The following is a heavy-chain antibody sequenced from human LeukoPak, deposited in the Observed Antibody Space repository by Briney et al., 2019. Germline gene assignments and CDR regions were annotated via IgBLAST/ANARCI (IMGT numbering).Heavy chain of an antibody. CDR2: MNPNSGNT. CDR3: ARGSYYDILTGYPSVYYYYMDV. J-gene: IGHJ6*03. D-gene: IGHD3-9*01. CDR1: GYTFTSYD. V-gene: IGHV1-8*01. Sequence: GASVKVSCKASGYTFTSYDINWVRQATGQGLEWMGWMNPNSGNTGYARKFQGRVTMTRNTSISTAYMELSSLRSEDTAVYYCARGSYYDILTGYPSVYYYYMDVWGKGTTVTVSS.